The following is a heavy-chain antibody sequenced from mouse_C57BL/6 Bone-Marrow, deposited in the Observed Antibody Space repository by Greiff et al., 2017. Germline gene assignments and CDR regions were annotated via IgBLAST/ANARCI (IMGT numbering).Heavy chain of an antibody. D-gene: IGHD2-4*01. CDR2: IDPENGDT. V-gene: IGHV14-4*01. Sequence: VQLQQSGAELVRPGASVKLSCTASGFNIKDDYMHWVKQRPEQGLEWIGWIDPENGDTEYASKFKGKATITADTSTNTAYLQLSSLTSEDTAVYYCALYYDYGYAMDYWGQGTSVTVSS. CDR3: ALYYDYGYAMDY. CDR1: GFNIKDDY. J-gene: IGHJ4*01.